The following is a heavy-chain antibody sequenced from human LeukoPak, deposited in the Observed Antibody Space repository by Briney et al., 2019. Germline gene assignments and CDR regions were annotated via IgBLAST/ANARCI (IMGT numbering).Heavy chain of an antibody. V-gene: IGHV5-51*01. CDR2: IYPGDSDT. D-gene: IGHD6-6*01. Sequence: GESLKISCKGSGYSFTSYWIGWVRQIPGKGLEWMGIIYPGDSDTRYSPSFQGQVTLSADKSISTAYLQWSSLKASDTAMYYCARQGSGIAARLGNWFDPWGQGTLVTVSS. CDR1: GYSFTSYW. J-gene: IGHJ5*02. CDR3: ARQGSGIAARLGNWFDP.